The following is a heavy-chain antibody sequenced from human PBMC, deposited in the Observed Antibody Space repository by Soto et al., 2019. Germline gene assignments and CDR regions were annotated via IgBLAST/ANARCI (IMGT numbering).Heavy chain of an antibody. CDR2: INAGNGNT. V-gene: IGHV1-3*01. CDR3: ARDKRGILRFLEWNFDY. D-gene: IGHD3-3*01. Sequence: QVQLVQSGAEVKKPGASVKVSCKASGYTFTSYAMHWVRQAPGQRLEWMGWINAGNGNTKYSQKFQGRVTITRDTSARTAYMELSSLRSEDTAVYYCARDKRGILRFLEWNFDYWGQGTLVTVSS. J-gene: IGHJ4*02. CDR1: GYTFTSYA.